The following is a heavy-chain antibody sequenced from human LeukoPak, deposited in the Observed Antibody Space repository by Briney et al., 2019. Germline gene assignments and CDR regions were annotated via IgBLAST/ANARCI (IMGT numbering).Heavy chain of an antibody. J-gene: IGHJ4*02. D-gene: IGHD1-26*01. V-gene: IGHV1-69*01. CDR2: IIPILGTA. CDR1: GGTFSSYA. CDR3: ALVGAHKVLSGDY. Sequence: SVKVSCKASGGTFSSYAISWVRQAPGQGLEWMGGIIPILGTANYAQKFQGRVTITADESTSTAYMELSSLRSEDTAVYYCALVGAHKVLSGDYWGQGTLVTVSS.